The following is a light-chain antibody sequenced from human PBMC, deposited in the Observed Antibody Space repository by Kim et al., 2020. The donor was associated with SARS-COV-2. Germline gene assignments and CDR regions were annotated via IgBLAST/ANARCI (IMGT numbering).Light chain of an antibody. Sequence: QSVLTQPPSVSGAPGQRVTISCTGSSSNIGAGYDVHWYQQLPGTAPKLLIYGNSNRPSGVPDRFSGSKSGTSASLAITGLQAEDEADYYCQSYDSSLSGNVFGGGTQLTV. V-gene: IGLV1-40*01. CDR3: QSYDSSLSGNV. CDR1: SSNIGAGYD. J-gene: IGLJ3*02. CDR2: GNS.